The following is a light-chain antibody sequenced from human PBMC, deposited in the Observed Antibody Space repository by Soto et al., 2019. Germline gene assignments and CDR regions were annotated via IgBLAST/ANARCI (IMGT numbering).Light chain of an antibody. CDR1: SSDVGGYNY. J-gene: IGLJ1*01. V-gene: IGLV2-14*01. CDR3: SAYTSSSNYV. Sequence: QSVLTQPASASGSPGQSITISCTGTSSDVGGYNYVSWYQQHPGKAPKLMIYEVINRPSGVSNRFSGSKSGNTASLTISGRQPAEEADYYCSAYTSSSNYVFGAGPKVTVL. CDR2: EVI.